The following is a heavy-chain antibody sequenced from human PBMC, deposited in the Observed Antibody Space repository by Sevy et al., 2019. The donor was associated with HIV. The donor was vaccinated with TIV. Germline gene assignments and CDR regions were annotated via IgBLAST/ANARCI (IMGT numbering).Heavy chain of an antibody. CDR2: ISTYNDDT. V-gene: IGHV1-18*01. CDR1: GYTFTSHG. Sequence: ASVKVSCKASGYTFTSHGISWVRQAPGQGLEWVGWISTYNDDTKYAQKVQGRVTMTTDTSTTTVFMGLRSLGSDDTAIYYCARDLPPLDYYGSGSYYTSDYWGQGTLVTVSS. CDR3: ARDLPPLDYYGSGSYYTSDY. J-gene: IGHJ4*02. D-gene: IGHD3-10*01.